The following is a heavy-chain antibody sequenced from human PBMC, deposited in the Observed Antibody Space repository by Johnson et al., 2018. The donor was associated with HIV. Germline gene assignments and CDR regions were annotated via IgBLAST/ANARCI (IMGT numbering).Heavy chain of an antibody. CDR3: ARERGLGHAFDI. Sequence: QVQLVESGGGVVQPGRSLRLSCEASGFTLSSSAFHWVRQAPGKGLEWVVVISYDGSNKYYADSVKGLFTISRDNSNNTLYLQMNSLRAEDTAVYYCARERGLGHAFDIWGQGTMVTVSS. D-gene: IGHD7-27*01. CDR2: ISYDGSNK. J-gene: IGHJ3*02. V-gene: IGHV3-30*04. CDR1: GFTLSSSA.